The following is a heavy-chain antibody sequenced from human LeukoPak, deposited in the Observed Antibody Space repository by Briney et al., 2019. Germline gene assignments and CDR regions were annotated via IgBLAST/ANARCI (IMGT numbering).Heavy chain of an antibody. Sequence: PGGSLRLSCAASGFSFSDYYMGWIRQAPGKGLEWVSYISNTNGGSTTYYADSVKGRFTISRDNAKNSLYLQMNSLRAEDTAVYYCARDDRKSYCSSTSCYELNWFDPWGQGTLVAVSS. D-gene: IGHD2-2*01. CDR3: ARDDRKSYCSSTSCYELNWFDP. V-gene: IGHV3-11*04. CDR2: ISNTNGGSTT. CDR1: GFSFSDYY. J-gene: IGHJ5*02.